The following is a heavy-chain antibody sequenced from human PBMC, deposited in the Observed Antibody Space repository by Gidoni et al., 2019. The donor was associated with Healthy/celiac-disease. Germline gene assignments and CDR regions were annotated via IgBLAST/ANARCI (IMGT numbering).Heavy chain of an antibody. Sequence: EVQLLESGGGLVQPGGSLRLSCAASGFTFSSYAMSWVRQAPGKGLEWVSAISGSGGSTYYADSVKGRFTISRDNSKNTLYLQMNSLGAEDTAVYYCAKVVAVAGTLSDYWGQGTLVTVSS. J-gene: IGHJ4*02. CDR3: AKVVAVAGTLSDY. CDR2: ISGSGGST. D-gene: IGHD6-19*01. V-gene: IGHV3-23*01. CDR1: GFTFSSYA.